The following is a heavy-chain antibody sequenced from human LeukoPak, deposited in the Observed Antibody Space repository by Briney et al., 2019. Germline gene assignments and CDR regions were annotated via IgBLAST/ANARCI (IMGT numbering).Heavy chain of an antibody. CDR2: IYPGDSDT. CDR3: ARHLGESAFDAFDI. Sequence: GESLKISCKVSGYSFTGYWIGWVRQMPGKGLERMGIIYPGDSDTRYSPSFQGQVTISADKSISTAYLHWSSLKASDTAMYYCARHLGESAFDAFDIWGQGTMVTVSS. V-gene: IGHV5-51*01. J-gene: IGHJ3*02. D-gene: IGHD3-16*01. CDR1: GYSFTGYW.